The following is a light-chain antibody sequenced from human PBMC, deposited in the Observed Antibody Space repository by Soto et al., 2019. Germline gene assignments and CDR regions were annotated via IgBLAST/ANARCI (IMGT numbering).Light chain of an antibody. J-gene: IGKJ2*01. CDR1: QSVSSNY. V-gene: IGKV3-20*01. Sequence: EIVVTQSPGTLSLSPGERATLSCRASQSVSSNYLAWYQQKPDQAPRLLIYGASSRATGIPDRFSGSGSGTDFTLTISRLEPEDFAVYYCQQYGSSPYTFGQGTKLEIK. CDR3: QQYGSSPYT. CDR2: GAS.